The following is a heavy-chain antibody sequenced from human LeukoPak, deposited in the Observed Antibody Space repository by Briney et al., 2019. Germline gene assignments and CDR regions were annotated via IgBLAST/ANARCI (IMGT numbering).Heavy chain of an antibody. J-gene: IGHJ4*02. D-gene: IGHD5-18*01. CDR1: GFTFSGYW. CDR3: VRGGYSYGYARFTALVDYYFDY. V-gene: IGHV3-7*01. Sequence: GGSLRLSCAASGFTFSGYWMSGVPKAPGKGLGGVGNIKQDGREKDYVDSVKGRFTISRDNAKNSLYLQMNSLRAEDTAVYYCVRGGYSYGYARFTALVDYYFDYWGQGTLVTVSS. CDR2: IKQDGREK.